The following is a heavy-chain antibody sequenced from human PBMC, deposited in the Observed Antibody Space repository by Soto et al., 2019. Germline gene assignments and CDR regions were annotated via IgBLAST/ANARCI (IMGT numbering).Heavy chain of an antibody. Sequence: GASVKVSSKGSGYTFTSYYMHWVRQAPGQGLEWMGIINPSGGSTSYAQKFQGRVTMTRDTSTSTVYMELSSLRSEDTAVYYCARGEVTLLEKLPCPFDYWGQGTLVTVSS. V-gene: IGHV1-46*01. CDR2: INPSGGST. CDR3: ARGEVTLLEKLPCPFDY. J-gene: IGHJ4*02. CDR1: GYTFTSYY. D-gene: IGHD4-4*01.